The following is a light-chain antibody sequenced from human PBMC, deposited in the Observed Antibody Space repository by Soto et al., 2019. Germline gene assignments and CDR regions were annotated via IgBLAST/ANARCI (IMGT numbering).Light chain of an antibody. CDR2: KAS. Sequence: DLPMTQSPSTLSASVGDRVTITCRASQSITSWLAWYQQKPGKAPKILINKASTLESGVPSRFSGSGSGTEFTLTISSLQPDDFATYYCQQYDNYPYTFGQGTKLEIK. V-gene: IGKV1-5*03. CDR1: QSITSW. CDR3: QQYDNYPYT. J-gene: IGKJ2*01.